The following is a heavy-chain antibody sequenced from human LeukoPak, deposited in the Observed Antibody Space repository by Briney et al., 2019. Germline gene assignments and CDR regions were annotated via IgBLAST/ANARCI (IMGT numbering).Heavy chain of an antibody. CDR3: ARVRGYFYYYYYYMDV. Sequence: SETLSLTCAVYGGSFSGYYWSWIRQPPGKGLEWIGEINHSGSTNYNPSLKSRVTISVDTSKNQFSLKLSSVTAADTAVYYCARVRGYFYYYYYYMDVWGKGTTVTVSS. CDR1: GGSFSGYY. CDR2: INHSGST. J-gene: IGHJ6*03. D-gene: IGHD5-18*01. V-gene: IGHV4-34*01.